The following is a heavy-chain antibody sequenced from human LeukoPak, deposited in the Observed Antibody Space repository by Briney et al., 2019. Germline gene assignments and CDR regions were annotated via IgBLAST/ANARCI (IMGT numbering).Heavy chain of an antibody. D-gene: IGHD4-17*01. CDR2: IYSGGST. J-gene: IGHJ4*02. Sequence: GGSLRLSCAASGFTIISTYLSWVRQAPGKGLEWVSVIYSGGSTYYADSVKGRFTISRDNSKNTLYLQMNSLRAEDTAVYYCARGRGDYNSGYYFDYWGQGTLVTVSS. CDR3: ARGRGDYNSGYYFDY. CDR1: GFTIISTY. V-gene: IGHV3-53*01.